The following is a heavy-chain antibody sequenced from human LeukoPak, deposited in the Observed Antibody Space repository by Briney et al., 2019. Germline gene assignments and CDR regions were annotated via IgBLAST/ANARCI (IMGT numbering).Heavy chain of an antibody. CDR2: IWWDGSNK. Sequence: GGSLRLSCAASGFTFSNYAMSWVRQAPGKGLEWVAFIWWDGSNKYYADSVKGRFTISRDNSKNTLYLQMSSLRAEDTAVYYCAKGPEVRGVIVILKTGEKGALDYWGQGTLVTVSS. J-gene: IGHJ4*02. V-gene: IGHV3-30*02. CDR1: GFTFSNYA. D-gene: IGHD3-10*01. CDR3: AKGPEVRGVIVILKTGEKGALDY.